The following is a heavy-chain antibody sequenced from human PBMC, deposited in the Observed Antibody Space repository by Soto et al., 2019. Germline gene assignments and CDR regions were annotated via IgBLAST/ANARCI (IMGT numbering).Heavy chain of an antibody. Sequence: QVQLVQSGTEVKKPGASVKVSCQASGYSISAYYIHWVRQAPGQGLEWMGWIDPKNGGTVSAQKFQGRLTMTRDTSISTVYMDLSGLKSDDTALYYWGRDDYGIFPYWGQGSLVTVSS. J-gene: IGHJ4*02. V-gene: IGHV1-2*02. CDR2: IDPKNGGT. D-gene: IGHD3-10*01. CDR1: GYSISAYY. CDR3: GRDDYGIFPY.